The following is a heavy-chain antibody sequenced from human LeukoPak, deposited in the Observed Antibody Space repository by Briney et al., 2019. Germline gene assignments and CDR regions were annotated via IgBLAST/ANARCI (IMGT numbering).Heavy chain of an antibody. V-gene: IGHV3-48*01. D-gene: IGHD1-14*01. Sequence: PGGSPRLSCAASGFTFSSYSMNWVRQAPGKGLEWVSYISSSSSTIYYADSVKGRFTISRDNAKNSLYLQMNSLRAEDTAVYYCARGAAKPRDYYYYYMDVWGKGTTVTVSS. CDR2: ISSSSSTI. CDR3: ARGAAKPRDYYYYYMDV. CDR1: GFTFSSYS. J-gene: IGHJ6*03.